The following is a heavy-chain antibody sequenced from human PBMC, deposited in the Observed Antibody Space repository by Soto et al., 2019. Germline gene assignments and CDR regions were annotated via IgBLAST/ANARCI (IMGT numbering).Heavy chain of an antibody. CDR2: ISSSSSYI. CDR1: GFTFSSYS. CDR3: ARFATGEGQDAFDI. J-gene: IGHJ3*02. V-gene: IGHV3-21*01. Sequence: GGSLRLSCAASGFTFSSYSMNWVRQAPGKGLEWVSSISSSSSYIYYADSVKGRFTISRDNAKNSLYLQMNSLRAEDTAVYYCARFATGEGQDAFDIWGQGTMVTVSS. D-gene: IGHD7-27*01.